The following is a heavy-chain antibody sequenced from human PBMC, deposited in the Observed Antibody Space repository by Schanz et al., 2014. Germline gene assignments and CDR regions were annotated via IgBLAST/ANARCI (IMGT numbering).Heavy chain of an antibody. J-gene: IGHJ4*02. CDR1: GITFSSHS. D-gene: IGHD5-18*01. V-gene: IGHV3-48*04. Sequence: VQLVESGGGVVQPGRSLRLSCAASGITFSSHSFNWVRQAPGKGLEWISYITYNGGTIYYADSLKGRLTISRDDAKKSMYLQMNNLRAEDTAVYYCVRVSFADPRLYRGMDRDIDYWGQGTLVTVSS. CDR3: VRVSFADPRLYRGMDRDIDY. CDR2: ITYNGGTI.